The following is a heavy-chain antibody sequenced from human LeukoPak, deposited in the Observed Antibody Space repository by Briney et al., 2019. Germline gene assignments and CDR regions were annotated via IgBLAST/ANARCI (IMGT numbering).Heavy chain of an antibody. Sequence: GGSLRLSCAASGFTFSSYAMSWVRQAPVKGLEWVSAISGSGGRTYYADSVKGRFTISRDNSKNTLYLQMNSLRAEDTAVYYCAKVSRRITMIVVVPSWYFDYWGQGTLVTVSS. CDR2: ISGSGGRT. D-gene: IGHD3-22*01. CDR3: AKVSRRITMIVVVPSWYFDY. J-gene: IGHJ4*02. CDR1: GFTFSSYA. V-gene: IGHV3-23*01.